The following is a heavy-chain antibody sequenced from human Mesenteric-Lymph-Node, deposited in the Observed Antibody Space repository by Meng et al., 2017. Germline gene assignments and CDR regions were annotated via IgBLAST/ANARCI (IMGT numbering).Heavy chain of an antibody. CDR1: GYSISSGYY. J-gene: IGHJ4*02. V-gene: IGHV4-38-2*01. CDR3: ARCRIAAAGTPYFDY. Sequence: SETLSLTCAVSGYSISSGYYWGWIRQPPGKGLEWIGSIYHSGSTYYNPSLKSRVTISVDTSKNQFSLKLSSVTAADTAVYYCARCRIAAAGTPYFDYWGQGTLVTVSS. CDR2: IYHSGST. D-gene: IGHD6-13*01.